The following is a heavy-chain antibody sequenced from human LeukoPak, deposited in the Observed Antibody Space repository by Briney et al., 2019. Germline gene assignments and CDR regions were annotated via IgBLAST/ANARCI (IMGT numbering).Heavy chain of an antibody. CDR1: GGSISSGGYC. J-gene: IGHJ4*02. Sequence: PSQTLSLTCTVSGGSISSGGYCWSWIRQHPGKGLEWIGYIYYSGSTYYNPSLKSRVTISVDTSKNQFSLKLSSVTAADTAVYYCARGWPITYYYDSSGYSFDYWGQGTLVTVSS. CDR3: ARGWPITYYYDSSGYSFDY. V-gene: IGHV4-31*03. D-gene: IGHD3-22*01. CDR2: IYYSGST.